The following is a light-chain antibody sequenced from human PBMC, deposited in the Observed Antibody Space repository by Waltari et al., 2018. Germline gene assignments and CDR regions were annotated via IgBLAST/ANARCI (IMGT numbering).Light chain of an antibody. CDR3: SSYAGSNNYVV. CDR1: SSDVGGYNY. Sequence: QSALTQPPSASGSPGQSVTISCTGTSSDVGGYNYVSWYQQHPGKAPKLMIYEVSKRPSGVPDRFSGSKSGNTASLTVSGRQAEDEADYYCSSYAGSNNYVVFGGGTKLTVL. V-gene: IGLV2-8*01. J-gene: IGLJ2*01. CDR2: EVS.